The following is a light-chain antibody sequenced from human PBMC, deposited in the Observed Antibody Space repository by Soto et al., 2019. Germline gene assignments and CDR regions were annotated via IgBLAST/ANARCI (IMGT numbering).Light chain of an antibody. CDR3: SSYTSTNTVV. V-gene: IGLV2-14*03. CDR1: SSDIGGYNF. CDR2: DVT. Sequence: QSALTQPASVSGSPGQSITISCTGTSSDIGGYNFVSWYQQHPGKAPKLMFYDVTNRPSGVSNRFSGSKSGNTASLTISGLQAEDEGVYYCSSYTSTNTVVFGGGTKVTVL. J-gene: IGLJ2*01.